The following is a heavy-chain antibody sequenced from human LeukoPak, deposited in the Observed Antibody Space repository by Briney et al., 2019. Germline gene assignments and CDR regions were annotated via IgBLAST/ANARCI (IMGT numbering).Heavy chain of an antibody. CDR1: GFTFRSYS. J-gene: IGHJ4*02. CDR3: ARSRDAYFDY. CDR2: IGSSRSTI. Sequence: GGSLRLSCAASGFTFRSYSMNWVRQAPGKELEWVSHIGSSRSTIYYADSVKGRFTISSDNAKNSLYLQMNSLRAEDTAVYYCARSRDAYFDYWGQGTLVTASS. V-gene: IGHV3-48*04. D-gene: IGHD5-24*01.